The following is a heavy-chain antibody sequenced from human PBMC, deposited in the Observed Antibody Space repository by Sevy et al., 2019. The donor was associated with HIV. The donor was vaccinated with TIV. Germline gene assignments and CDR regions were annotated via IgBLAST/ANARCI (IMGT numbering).Heavy chain of an antibody. D-gene: IGHD3-10*01. V-gene: IGHV3-74*01. Sequence: GGSLRLSCAASGFTFSSYWMHWVRQAPGKGLVWVSRINSDGSSTSYADSVKGRFNISRDNAKNTLYLQMNSLRAEDTAVYYCARVGAGDAFDIWGQGTMVTVSS. CDR1: GFTFSSYW. J-gene: IGHJ3*02. CDR3: ARVGAGDAFDI. CDR2: INSDGSST.